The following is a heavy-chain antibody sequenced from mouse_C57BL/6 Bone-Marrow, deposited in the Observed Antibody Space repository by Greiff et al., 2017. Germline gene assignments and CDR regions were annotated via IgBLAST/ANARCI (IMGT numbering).Heavy chain of an antibody. CDR3: AKRAYSWFAY. D-gene: IGHD2-10*01. CDR1: GFSLTSYG. V-gene: IGHV2-4*01. CDR2: IWSGGST. J-gene: IGHJ3*01. Sequence: QVQLKESGPGLVQPSQSLSITCTASGFSLTSYGVHWVRQPPGKGLEWLGVIWSGGSTDYNAAFIYRLSISKDNSKSQVFFKMNSLQADDTAIYYCAKRAYSWFAYWGQGTLVTVSA.